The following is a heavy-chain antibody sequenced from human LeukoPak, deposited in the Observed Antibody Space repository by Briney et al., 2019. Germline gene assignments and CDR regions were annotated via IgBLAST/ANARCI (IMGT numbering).Heavy chain of an antibody. Sequence: GGSLRLSCAASGFTFTSYGISWVRQAPGQGLEWMGWISGYNGNTNSAQRLRGRVTMTTDTSTSTAYMELRSLRSDDTAVYYCARVDMVVVPATIGAQYHYYGMDVWGQGTTVTVSS. D-gene: IGHD2-2*02. J-gene: IGHJ6*02. CDR2: ISGYNGNT. CDR3: ARVDMVVVPATIGAQYHYYGMDV. CDR1: GFTFTSYG. V-gene: IGHV1-18*01.